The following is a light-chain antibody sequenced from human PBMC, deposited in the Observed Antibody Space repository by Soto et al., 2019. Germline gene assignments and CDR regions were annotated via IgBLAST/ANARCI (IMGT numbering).Light chain of an antibody. Sequence: XSVLTQPPSASGSFGQSVTISCTGTSSDVGGYNYVSWYQQHPGKAPKLMIYEVSERPSGVPDRFSGSKSGNTASLTVSGLQADDEADYYCSSYSGTNYHYVFGTGTKVTVL. CDR2: EVS. CDR1: SSDVGGYNY. V-gene: IGLV2-8*01. J-gene: IGLJ1*01. CDR3: SSYSGTNYHYV.